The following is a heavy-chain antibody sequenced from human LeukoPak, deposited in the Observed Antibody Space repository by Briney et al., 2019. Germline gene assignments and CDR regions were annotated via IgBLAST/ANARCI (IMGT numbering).Heavy chain of an antibody. J-gene: IGHJ4*02. D-gene: IGHD6-19*01. CDR2: ISGSGGST. V-gene: IGHV3-23*01. Sequence: GGSLRLSCAASGFTFSSYAMSWDRQAPGKGLEWVSAISGSGGSTYYADPVKGRFTISRDNSKNTLYLQMNSLRAEDTAVYYCAKDNGRGQWRAFFDYWGQGPLVTVS. CDR1: GFTFSSYA. CDR3: AKDNGRGQWRAFFDY.